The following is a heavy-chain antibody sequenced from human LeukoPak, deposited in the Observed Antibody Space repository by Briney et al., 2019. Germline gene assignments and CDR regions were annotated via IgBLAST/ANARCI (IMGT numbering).Heavy chain of an antibody. Sequence: SETLSLTCTVSGGSISSSSYYWGWIRQPPGKGLEWIGCIYYSGSTYYNPSLKSRVTISVDTSKNQFSLKLSSVTAADTAVYYCARDSYSYYYGSGSLNGFDPWGQGTLVTVSS. V-gene: IGHV4-39*07. J-gene: IGHJ5*02. D-gene: IGHD3-10*01. CDR3: ARDSYSYYYGSGSLNGFDP. CDR1: GGSISSSSYY. CDR2: IYYSGST.